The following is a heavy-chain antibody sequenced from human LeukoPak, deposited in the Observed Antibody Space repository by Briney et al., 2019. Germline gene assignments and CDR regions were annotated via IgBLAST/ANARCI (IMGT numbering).Heavy chain of an antibody. CDR3: ARARWTTVTTPRGWFDP. CDR1: GYTFTCYY. CDR2: INPNSGGT. J-gene: IGHJ5*02. D-gene: IGHD4-17*01. Sequence: GASVKVSCKASGYTFTCYYMHWVRQAPGQGLEGMGWINPNSGGTNYAQKFQGRVTMTRDTSISTAYMELSRLRSDDTAVYYCARARWTTVTTPRGWFDPWGQGTLVTVSS. V-gene: IGHV1-2*02.